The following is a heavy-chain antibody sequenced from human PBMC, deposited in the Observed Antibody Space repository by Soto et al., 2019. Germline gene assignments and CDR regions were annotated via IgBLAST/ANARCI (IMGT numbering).Heavy chain of an antibody. J-gene: IGHJ3*02. CDR2: IYPGDSDT. CDR3: ARHGYRGTSRFDAFDI. V-gene: IGHV5-51*01. CDR1: GYRFTTYW. Sequence: EVQLVQSGAEVKKPGESLKISCKGSGYRFTTYWIGWVRQMPGKGLEWMGIIYPGDSDTTYSPSVQGQVTISADESITTAYLQWNSLKASDTAMYYCARHGYRGTSRFDAFDIWGQGTMVTVSS. D-gene: IGHD5-12*01.